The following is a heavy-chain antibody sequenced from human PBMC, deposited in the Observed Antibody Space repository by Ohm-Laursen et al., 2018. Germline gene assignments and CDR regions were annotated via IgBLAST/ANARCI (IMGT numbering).Heavy chain of an antibody. J-gene: IGHJ2*01. CDR3: AKDATGSSNWYFDL. CDR2: INWNSGLI. V-gene: IGHV3-9*01. D-gene: IGHD1-26*01. Sequence: SLRLSCAASGFTFDDFAMHWVRQAPGKGLEWVSGINWNSGLIAYADSVRGRFFISRDNAKNSLHLQMNSLRGEDTALYYCAKDATGSSNWYFDLWGRGTLVTVSS. CDR1: GFTFDDFA.